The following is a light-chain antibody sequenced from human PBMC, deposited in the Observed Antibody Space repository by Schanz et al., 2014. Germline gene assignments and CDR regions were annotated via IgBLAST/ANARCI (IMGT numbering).Light chain of an antibody. CDR1: SSDVGGYNY. CDR3: CSYAGYYTWV. CDR2: DVS. V-gene: IGLV2-11*01. Sequence: QSVLTQPRSVSGSPGQSVTISCTGTSSDVGGYNYVSWYQQHPGKAPKLIIYDVSQRPSGVPDRFSGSKSGNTASLAISGLQPEDEADYYCCSYAGYYTWVFGVGTKLTVL. J-gene: IGLJ3*02.